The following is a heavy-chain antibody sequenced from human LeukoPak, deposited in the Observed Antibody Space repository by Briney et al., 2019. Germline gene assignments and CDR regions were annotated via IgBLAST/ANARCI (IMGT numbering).Heavy chain of an antibody. Sequence: SETLSLTCAVYGGSFSGYYWSWIRQPPGKGLEWIGEINHSGSTNYNPSLKSRVTISVDTSKNQFSLKLSSVTAADTAVYYCARGGQYRKDITIFGVTMVRGVIQSPFDYWGQGTLVTVSS. CDR3: ARGGQYRKDITIFGVTMVRGVIQSPFDY. CDR2: INHSGST. V-gene: IGHV4-34*01. CDR1: GGSFSGYY. D-gene: IGHD3-10*01. J-gene: IGHJ4*02.